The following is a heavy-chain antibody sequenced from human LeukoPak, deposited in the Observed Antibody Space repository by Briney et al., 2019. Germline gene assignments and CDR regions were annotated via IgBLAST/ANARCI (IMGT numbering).Heavy chain of an antibody. J-gene: IGHJ6*03. CDR3: ARRGSNYYYYMDV. Sequence: GESLKISCKGSGYSFSNFWIGWVRQMPGKGLEWMGIIYPGDSDTRYSPSFQGQVTISADKSINTAYLQWSSPKASDTAMYYCARRGSNYYYYMDVWGKGTTVTVSS. CDR2: IYPGDSDT. CDR1: GYSFSNFW. V-gene: IGHV5-51*01. D-gene: IGHD3-16*01.